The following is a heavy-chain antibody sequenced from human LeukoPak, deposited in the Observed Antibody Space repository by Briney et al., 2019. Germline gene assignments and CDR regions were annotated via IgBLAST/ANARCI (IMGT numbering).Heavy chain of an antibody. D-gene: IGHD2-21*01. Sequence: GGSLRLSCAASGFTFSSYSMNWVRQAPGKGLEWVSYISSSSSTIYYADSVKGRFTISRDNAKNSLYLQMNSLRDVDTAVYYCARDRRVVPDAFDIWGQGTMVTVSS. CDR3: ARDRRVVPDAFDI. CDR1: GFTFSSYS. CDR2: ISSSSSTI. J-gene: IGHJ3*02. V-gene: IGHV3-48*02.